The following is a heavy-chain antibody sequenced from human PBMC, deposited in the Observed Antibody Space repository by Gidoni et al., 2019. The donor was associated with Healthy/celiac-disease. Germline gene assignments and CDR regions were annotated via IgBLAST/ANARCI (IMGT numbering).Heavy chain of an antibody. CDR1: GGSFSGYY. Sequence: QVQLQPWGAGLLKPSETLSLTCAVYGGSFSGYYWSWIRQPPGKGLEWIGEINHSGSTNYNPSLKSRVTISVDTSKNQFSLKLSSVTAADTAVYYCARGRGGWYGLLSYFDYWGQGTLVTVSS. D-gene: IGHD6-19*01. J-gene: IGHJ4*02. CDR2: INHSGST. CDR3: ARGRGGWYGLLSYFDY. V-gene: IGHV4-34*01.